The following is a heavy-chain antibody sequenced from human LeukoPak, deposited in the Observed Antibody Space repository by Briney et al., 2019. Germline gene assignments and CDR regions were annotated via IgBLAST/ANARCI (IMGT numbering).Heavy chain of an antibody. Sequence: ASLKVSCKASGYRFINYDISWVRQAPGQGLEWMGWINLYNANTNYAQKLQGRVTMTTDTSTSTAYMELRSLRSVDTAVYYCARDHWQTPSYFDYWGQGTLVTVSS. D-gene: IGHD1-1*01. CDR3: ARDHWQTPSYFDY. V-gene: IGHV1-18*01. J-gene: IGHJ4*02. CDR2: INLYNANT. CDR1: GYRFINYD.